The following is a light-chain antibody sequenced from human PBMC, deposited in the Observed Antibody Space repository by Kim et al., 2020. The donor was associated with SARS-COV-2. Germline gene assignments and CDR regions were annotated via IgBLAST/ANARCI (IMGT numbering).Light chain of an antibody. J-gene: IGKJ1*01. CDR2: GAY. V-gene: IGKV3-20*01. CDR1: QSVSSS. CDR3: QQYGSSPWT. Sequence: EIVLTQSPGTLSLSPGERATLSCRSSQSVSSSLAWYQQKPGQAPTLLVYGAYNRATDIPGRFSGSGSGTDFTLTISRLEPEDFVVYYCQQYGSSPWTLGQGTKVDIK.